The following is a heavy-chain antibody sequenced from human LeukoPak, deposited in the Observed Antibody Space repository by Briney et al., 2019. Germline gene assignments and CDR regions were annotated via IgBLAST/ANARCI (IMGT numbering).Heavy chain of an antibody. V-gene: IGHV1-18*01. J-gene: IGHJ4*02. CDR2: ISAYNGNT. CDR1: GGTFSSYA. D-gene: IGHD1-26*01. Sequence: ASVKVSCKASGGTFSSYAISWVRQAPGQGLEWMGWISAYNGNTNYAQKLQGRVTMTTDTSTSTAYMELRSLRSDDTAVYYCAREERWEPLNYWGQGTLVTVSS. CDR3: AREERWEPLNY.